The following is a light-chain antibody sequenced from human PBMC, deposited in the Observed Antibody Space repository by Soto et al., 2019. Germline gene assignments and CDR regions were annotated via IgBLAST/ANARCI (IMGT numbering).Light chain of an antibody. V-gene: IGKV3-20*01. J-gene: IGKJ1*01. CDR3: QQYGSSLRT. CDR1: QSVSSSS. CDR2: GAS. Sequence: EIVLTQSPGTLSLSPGERATLSCRASQSVSSSSLAWYQQKPVQAPRLLIYGASSRATGIPDRFSGSGSGTDFTLTISRLEPEDFAVYYCQQYGSSLRTFGPGTKVEIK.